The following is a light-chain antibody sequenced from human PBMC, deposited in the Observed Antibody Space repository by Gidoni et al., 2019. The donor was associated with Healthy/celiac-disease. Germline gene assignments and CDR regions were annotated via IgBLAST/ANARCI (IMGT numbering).Light chain of an antibody. CDR3: QQRSNWPPRYT. V-gene: IGKV3-11*01. J-gene: IGKJ2*01. CDR2: DVS. Sequence: EIVLTQSPATLSLSPGERATLSCRASQSVSSYLAWFQQKPGQAPRLLIYDVSSGSGSGTDFTLTISSLEPEDFAVYYCQQRSNWPPRYTFGQGTKLEIK. CDR1: QSVSSY.